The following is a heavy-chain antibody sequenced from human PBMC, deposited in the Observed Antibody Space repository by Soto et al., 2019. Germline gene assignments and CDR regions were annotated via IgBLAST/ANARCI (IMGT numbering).Heavy chain of an antibody. Sequence: QVQLVQSGAEVKKPGSSLKVSCTASGGAFSSYAMSWVRQAPGQGLEWMGGNLPLFNISNYAQKFQGRVTITAAETTRTAYLDLSNLTSEDTDVYYCARRRLGYGSWYCELGGRGTLITVSS. CDR2: NLPLFNIS. CDR3: ARRRLGYGSWYCEL. J-gene: IGHJ2*01. CDR1: GGAFSSYA. V-gene: IGHV1-69*01. D-gene: IGHD3-10*01.